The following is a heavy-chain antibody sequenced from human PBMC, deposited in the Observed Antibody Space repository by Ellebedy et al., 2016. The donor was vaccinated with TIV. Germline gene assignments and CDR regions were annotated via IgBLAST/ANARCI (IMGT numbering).Heavy chain of an antibody. V-gene: IGHV3-48*02. CDR1: GFTFSSYS. CDR2: ISSSSSTI. D-gene: IGHD4-17*01. Sequence: GGSLRLSXAASGFTFSSYSMNWVRQAPGKGLEWVSYISSSSSTIYYADSVKGRFTISRDNAKNSLYLQMNSLRDEDTAVYYCARGPLYGDYPNWFDPWGQGTLVIVSS. J-gene: IGHJ5*02. CDR3: ARGPLYGDYPNWFDP.